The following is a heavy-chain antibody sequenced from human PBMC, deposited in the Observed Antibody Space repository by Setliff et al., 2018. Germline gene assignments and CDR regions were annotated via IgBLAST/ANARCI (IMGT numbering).Heavy chain of an antibody. CDR2: ISSSSSYI. CDR3: ARDKLRFLENWFDP. CDR1: GFTFSSYS. Sequence: LRLSCAASGFTFSSYSMNWVRQAPGKGLEWVSSISSSSSYIYYADSVKGRFTISRDNAKNSPYLQMNSLRAEDTAVYYCARDKLRFLENWFDPWGQGTLVTVSS. J-gene: IGHJ5*02. D-gene: IGHD3-3*01. V-gene: IGHV3-21*01.